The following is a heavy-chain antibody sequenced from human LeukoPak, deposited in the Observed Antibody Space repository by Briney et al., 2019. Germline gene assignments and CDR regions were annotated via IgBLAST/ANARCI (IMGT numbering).Heavy chain of an antibody. CDR3: ARDGPAQMVDFDY. CDR2: IYPYTGAT. J-gene: IGHJ4*02. CDR1: GYTFSSYG. Sequence: ASVKVSCKTSGYTFSSYGISWVRQAPGQGLECMGWIYPYTGATHYAQKFQGRVAMTRDTSISTAYMELSRLRPDDTAVYYRARDGPAQMVDFDYWGQGTPVTVSS. V-gene: IGHV1-2*02. D-gene: IGHD3-10*01.